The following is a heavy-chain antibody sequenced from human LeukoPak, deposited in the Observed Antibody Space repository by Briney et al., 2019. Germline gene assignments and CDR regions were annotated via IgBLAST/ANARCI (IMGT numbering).Heavy chain of an antibody. Sequence: SVKVSCKASGGTFSSYAISWVRQAPGQGLEWMGGIIPIFGTANYAQKFQGRVTITADESTSTAYMELSSLRSEDTAVYYCARDRYPRQYSTSFDYWGQGTLVTVSS. CDR3: ARDRYPRQYSTSFDY. V-gene: IGHV1-69*13. D-gene: IGHD6-6*01. CDR2: IIPIFGTA. CDR1: GGTFSSYA. J-gene: IGHJ4*02.